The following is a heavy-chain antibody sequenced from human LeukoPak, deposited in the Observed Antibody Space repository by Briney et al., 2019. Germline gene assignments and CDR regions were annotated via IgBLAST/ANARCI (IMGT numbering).Heavy chain of an antibody. V-gene: IGHV4-61*02. CDR2: IYTSGST. D-gene: IGHD2-2*01. Sequence: SETLSLTCTVSGGSISSGSYYWSWIRQPAGKGLEWIGRIYTSGSTNYNPSLKSRVTISVDMSKNQFSLRLSSVTAADTAVYFCARHYREIVVVPAAMQFDYWGQGTLVTVSS. CDR3: ARHYREIVVVPAAMQFDY. J-gene: IGHJ4*02. CDR1: GGSISSGSYY.